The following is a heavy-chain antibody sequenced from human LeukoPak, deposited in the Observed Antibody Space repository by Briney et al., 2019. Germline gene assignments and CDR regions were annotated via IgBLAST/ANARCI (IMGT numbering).Heavy chain of an antibody. V-gene: IGHV3-66*02. CDR1: GFTVSSNY. J-gene: IGHJ6*02. Sequence: GGSLRLSCAASGFTVSSNYMSWVRQAPGKGLEWVSVIYSGSSTYYADSVKGRFTISRDNSKNTLYLQMNSLRAEDTAVYYCARDHRGYSSGSYYYYGMDVWGQGTTVTVSS. CDR2: IYSGSST. D-gene: IGHD5-18*01. CDR3: ARDHRGYSSGSYYYYGMDV.